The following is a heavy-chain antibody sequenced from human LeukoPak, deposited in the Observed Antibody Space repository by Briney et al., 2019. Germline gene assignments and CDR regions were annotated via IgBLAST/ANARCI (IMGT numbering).Heavy chain of an antibody. D-gene: IGHD1-26*01. V-gene: IGHV3-53*01. J-gene: IGHJ3*02. CDR2: IYSSGTT. CDR3: ARDVVGSTTSAFDI. CDR1: GFSVSNNY. Sequence: GGSLRLSCAASGFSVSNNYMNWVRQAPGKGLEWVSIIYSSGTTYYTDSVKGRFTISRDISRNTLYLQMNSLRAEDTAMYYCARDVVGSTTSAFDIWGQGTMVTVSS.